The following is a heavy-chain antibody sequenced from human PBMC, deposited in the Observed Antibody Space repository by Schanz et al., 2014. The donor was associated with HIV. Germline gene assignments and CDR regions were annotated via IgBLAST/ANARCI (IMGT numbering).Heavy chain of an antibody. V-gene: IGHV1-8*02. CDR2: MNPGSGNT. CDR1: GYNFGNLD. CDR3: ARVRGVIITDDAFDI. Sequence: QVWLVQSGAEVKKPGASVRVSCKASGYNFGNLDINWVRQATGQGLEWLGWMNPGSGNTGYAWKFQGRVTMTRDTSIRTAYMELSSLRSDDTAVYYCARVRGVIITDDAFDIWGQGTKVTVSS. D-gene: IGHD3-10*01. J-gene: IGHJ3*02.